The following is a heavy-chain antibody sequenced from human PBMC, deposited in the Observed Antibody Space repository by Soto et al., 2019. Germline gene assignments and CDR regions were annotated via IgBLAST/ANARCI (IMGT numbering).Heavy chain of an antibody. CDR1: GVTFSTYW. CDR2: INSDASHT. CDR3: TRDASRDSSARGWFDP. V-gene: IGHV3-74*01. J-gene: IGHJ5*02. Sequence: GGSLRLSCAASGVTFSTYWMHWIRQVPGKGLEWVSRINSDASHTYYTDALRGRFTISRDNAKNSLHLQMNSLRAEDTAVYYCTRDASRDSSARGWFDPWGPGTLVTVSS. D-gene: IGHD6-13*01.